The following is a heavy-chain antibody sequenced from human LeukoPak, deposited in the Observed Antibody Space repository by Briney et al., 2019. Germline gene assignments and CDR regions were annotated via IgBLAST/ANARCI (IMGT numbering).Heavy chain of an antibody. Sequence: GGSLSLSCAASGFTFNNYWMNWVRQAPEKGLVWVSRINSDGSSTNYVESVKGRFTISRDNAKNTLYLQMNSLRAEDTAVYYCARTYYDFWSGPDAFDIWGQGTMVTVSS. J-gene: IGHJ3*02. CDR2: INSDGSST. CDR3: ARTYYDFWSGPDAFDI. CDR1: GFTFNNYW. D-gene: IGHD3-3*01. V-gene: IGHV3-74*01.